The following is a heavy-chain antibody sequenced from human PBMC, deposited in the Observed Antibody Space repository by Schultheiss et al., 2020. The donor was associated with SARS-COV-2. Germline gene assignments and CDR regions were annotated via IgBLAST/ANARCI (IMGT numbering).Heavy chain of an antibody. Sequence: SETLSLTCAVSGGSISSSNWWSWVRQPPGKGLEWIGEVYHGGSTNYNPSLKSRGTISVDKSKNQFSLKLSSVTAADTAVYYCAMSHYYYGMDVWGQGTTVTVSS. V-gene: IGHV4-4*02. CDR3: AMSHYYYGMDV. J-gene: IGHJ6*02. CDR1: GGSISSSNW. CDR2: VYHGGST.